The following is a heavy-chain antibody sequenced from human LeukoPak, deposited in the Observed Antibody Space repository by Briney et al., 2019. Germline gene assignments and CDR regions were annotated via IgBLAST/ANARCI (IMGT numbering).Heavy chain of an antibody. D-gene: IGHD6-19*01. Sequence: PSETLSLTCTVSGDSISSYYWTWIRQPPGKGLEWIGYIYSSGSTNYNPSLKSRVTISVDMSKSQFSLKLSSVTAAGTAVYYCARQMSGSSGLDYWGQGTLVTVSS. J-gene: IGHJ4*02. CDR3: ARQMSGSSGLDY. CDR1: GDSISSYY. V-gene: IGHV4-59*08. CDR2: IYSSGST.